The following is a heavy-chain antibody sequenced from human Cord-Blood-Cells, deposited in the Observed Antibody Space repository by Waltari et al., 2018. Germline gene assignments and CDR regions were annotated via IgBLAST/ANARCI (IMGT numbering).Heavy chain of an antibody. Sequence: QVQLVESGGGVVQPGRSLRLSCAASGFTLSSIGMHWVRQAPGKGLEWVAVISYDGSNKYYADSVKGRFTISRDNSKNTLYLQMNSLRAEDTAVYYCAKEPTGYSSSWSFDYWGQGTLVTVSS. CDR2: ISYDGSNK. D-gene: IGHD6-13*01. J-gene: IGHJ4*02. V-gene: IGHV3-30*18. CDR1: GFTLSSIG. CDR3: AKEPTGYSSSWSFDY.